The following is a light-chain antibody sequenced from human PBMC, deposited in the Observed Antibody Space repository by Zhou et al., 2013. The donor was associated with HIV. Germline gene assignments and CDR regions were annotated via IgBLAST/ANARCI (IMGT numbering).Light chain of an antibody. CDR2: DAS. J-gene: IGKJ2*01. CDR3: QQYNSYPYT. CDR1: QSVSRY. Sequence: EIVLTQSPANLSLSPGETATLSCRASQSVSRYLAWYQQKLGQAPRLLIYDASRRATGVPARFSGSGSGTEFTLTISSLQPDDFAAYYCQQYNSYPYTFGQGTKLEIK. V-gene: IGKV3-11*01.